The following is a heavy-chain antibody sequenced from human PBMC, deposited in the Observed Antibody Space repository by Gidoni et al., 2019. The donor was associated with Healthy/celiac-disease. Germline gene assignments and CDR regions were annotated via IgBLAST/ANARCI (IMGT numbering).Heavy chain of an antibody. CDR2: ISGSGGST. Sequence: EVQLLGSGGGLVQPGGSLRLSCAASGFTCSSDAMCWVRQAPGKGLEWVSAISGSGGSTYSADSVKGRFTISRDNSKNTLYLQMTRLRAEYTAVYYCAQLGGIVIVVVTAIDYWGQGTLVTVSS. D-gene: IGHD2-21*02. J-gene: IGHJ4*02. CDR3: AQLGGIVIVVVTAIDY. CDR1: GFTCSSDA. V-gene: IGHV3-23*01.